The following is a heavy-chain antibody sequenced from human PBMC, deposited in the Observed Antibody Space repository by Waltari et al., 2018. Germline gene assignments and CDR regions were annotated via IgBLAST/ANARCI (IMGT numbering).Heavy chain of an antibody. Sequence: EVQLVESGGGLVKPGASLRLSCVASGFSFSTYTMNWVRQAPGKGLEWVSSISSSSNQRYYAHSLRGRFTIARDNAKNSLHLQMNALRAEDTAVYYCTREVTVTDADYWGQGTLVTVSS. V-gene: IGHV3-21*01. J-gene: IGHJ4*02. CDR2: ISSSSNQR. D-gene: IGHD4-17*01. CDR1: GFSFSTYT. CDR3: TREVTVTDADY.